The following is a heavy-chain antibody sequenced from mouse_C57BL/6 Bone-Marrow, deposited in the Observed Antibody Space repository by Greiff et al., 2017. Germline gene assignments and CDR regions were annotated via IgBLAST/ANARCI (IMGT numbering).Heavy chain of an antibody. Sequence: VQLVESGAELVKPGASVKISCKASGYAFSSYWMNWVKQRPGKGLEWIGQIYPGDGDTNYNGKFKGKATRTADKSSSTAYMQLSSLTSEDSAVYFCARGATVVASGYFDYWGQGTTLTVSS. J-gene: IGHJ2*01. CDR2: IYPGDGDT. D-gene: IGHD1-1*01. CDR3: ARGATVVASGYFDY. V-gene: IGHV1-80*01. CDR1: GYAFSSYW.